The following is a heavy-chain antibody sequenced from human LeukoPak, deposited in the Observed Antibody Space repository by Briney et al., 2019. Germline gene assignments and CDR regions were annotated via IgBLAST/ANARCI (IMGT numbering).Heavy chain of an antibody. CDR3: ARDTDYYDSSGYSTRYYYYGMDV. CDR2: IKNDGTVK. J-gene: IGHJ6*02. CDR1: GFTLSYHW. Sequence: GGSLRLSCAASGFTLSYHWMTWVRQAPGKGLEWVANIKNDGTVKNHVDSVKGRFTISRDNAKNSLHLQMNSLRAEDTAVYYCARDTDYYDSSGYSTRYYYYGMDVWGQGTTVTVSS. V-gene: IGHV3-7*01. D-gene: IGHD3-22*01.